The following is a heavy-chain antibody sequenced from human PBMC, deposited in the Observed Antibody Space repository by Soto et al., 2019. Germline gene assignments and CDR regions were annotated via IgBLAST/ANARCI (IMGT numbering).Heavy chain of an antibody. J-gene: IGHJ3*02. V-gene: IGHV4-31*03. CDR2: IYYSGST. CDR3: ARKTGRVVAPQNAFDI. Sequence: PSETLSLTCTVSGGSISSGVYYWSWIRQHPGKGLEWIGYIYYSGSTYYNPSLKSRVTISVDTSKNQFSLKLSSVTAADTAVYYCARKTGRVVAPQNAFDIWGQGTMVTV. D-gene: IGHD2-15*01. CDR1: GGSISSGVYY.